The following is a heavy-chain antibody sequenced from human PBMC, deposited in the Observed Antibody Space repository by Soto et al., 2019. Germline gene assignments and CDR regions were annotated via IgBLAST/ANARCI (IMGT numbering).Heavy chain of an antibody. Sequence: PGGSLRLSCAASGFTFSSYSMNWVRQAPGKGLEWVSSISSSSSYIYYADSVKGRFTISRDNAKNSLYLQMNSLRAEDTAVYYCARDPISSNWNYVGGAFDIWGQGTMVTVSS. CDR3: ARDPISSNWNYVGGAFDI. J-gene: IGHJ3*02. V-gene: IGHV3-21*01. CDR1: GFTFSSYS. D-gene: IGHD1-7*01. CDR2: ISSSSSYI.